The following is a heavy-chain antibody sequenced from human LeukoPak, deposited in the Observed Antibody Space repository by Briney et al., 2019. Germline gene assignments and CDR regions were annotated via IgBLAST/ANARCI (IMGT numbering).Heavy chain of an antibody. D-gene: IGHD2-15*01. V-gene: IGHV3-48*01. CDR2: ISSNSGIK. Sequence: PGGSLRLSCGGSGFTFKSFSMHWVRQAPGKGLEWVSDISSNSGIKSYADSVKGRFTISRDNAKNTLSLKMNSLKAEDTAVYYCAPDSLEGPVEAFDFWGQGTMVTVSS. J-gene: IGHJ3*01. CDR3: APDSLEGPVEAFDF. CDR1: GFTFKSFS.